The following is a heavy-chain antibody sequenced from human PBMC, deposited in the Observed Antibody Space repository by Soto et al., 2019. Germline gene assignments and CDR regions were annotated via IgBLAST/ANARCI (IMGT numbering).Heavy chain of an antibody. J-gene: IGHJ4*02. V-gene: IGHV4-59*08. CDR2: IYYSGST. CDR3: ARRYGSAIDY. CDR1: GGSISSYD. D-gene: IGHD1-26*01. Sequence: PSETLSLTCTVAGGSISSYDWSWIRQPPGKGLEWIGYIYYSGSTNYNPPLKSRVTVSVDTSKNQFSLKLSSVTAADTAVYYCARRYGSAIDYWGQGTLVTVSS.